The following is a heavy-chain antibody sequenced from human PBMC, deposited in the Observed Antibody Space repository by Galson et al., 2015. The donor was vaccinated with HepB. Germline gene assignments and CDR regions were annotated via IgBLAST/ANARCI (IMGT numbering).Heavy chain of an antibody. CDR3: AKEGLVITMRGYFDY. CDR2: ISGSGGST. J-gene: IGHJ4*02. D-gene: IGHD3-16*01. CDR1: GFTFSSYA. Sequence: SLRISCAAAGFTFSSYAMSWVRQAQGKGLEWVSAISGSGGSTYYADSVKGRFTISRDNSKNTLYLQMNSLRAEDTAVYYCAKEGLVITMRGYFDYWGQGTLVTVSS. V-gene: IGHV3-23*01.